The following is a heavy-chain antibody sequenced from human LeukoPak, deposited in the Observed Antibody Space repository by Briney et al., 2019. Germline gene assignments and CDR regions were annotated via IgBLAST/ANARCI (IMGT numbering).Heavy chain of an antibody. D-gene: IGHD3-3*01. Sequence: PGGSLRLSCAASGFTFSSYSMNWVRQAPGKGLEWVSAISGSGGSTYYADSVKGRFTISRDNSKNTLYLQMNSLRAEDTAVYYCANPNFVYDFWSNSRLPASRYFDYWGQGTLVTVSS. J-gene: IGHJ4*02. CDR2: ISGSGGST. CDR1: GFTFSSYS. CDR3: ANPNFVYDFWSNSRLPASRYFDY. V-gene: IGHV3-23*01.